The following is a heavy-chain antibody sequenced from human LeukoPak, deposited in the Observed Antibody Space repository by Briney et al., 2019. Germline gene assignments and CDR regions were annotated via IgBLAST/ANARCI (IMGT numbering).Heavy chain of an antibody. D-gene: IGHD2/OR15-2a*01. CDR3: AKDYFLDSGAYSGMDV. V-gene: IGHV3-30*18. J-gene: IGHJ6*02. CDR2: ISYDGSNK. CDR1: GFTFSSYG. Sequence: GGSLRLSCAASGFTFSSYGMHWVRQAPGKGLERVAVISYDGSNKYYAESVKGRFTISRANSKTTRYLQMNSLRAEDTAVYYCAKDYFLDSGAYSGMDVCGQGTTVTVSS.